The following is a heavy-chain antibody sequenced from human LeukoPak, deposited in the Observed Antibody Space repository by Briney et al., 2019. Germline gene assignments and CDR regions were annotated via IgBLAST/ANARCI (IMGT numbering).Heavy chain of an antibody. D-gene: IGHD3-22*01. CDR2: IYHSGTT. J-gene: IGHJ4*02. V-gene: IGHV4-4*02. CDR1: GGSISSSNW. Sequence: PSETLSLTCAVSGGSISSSNWWIWVRQPPGKGLEWIGEIYHSGTTNYNPSLKSRVTISVDKSKNQFSLKLSSVTAADTAVYYCARPKTHQPYYYDSSNGGHYFDYWGQGTLVTVSS. CDR3: ARPKTHQPYYYDSSNGGHYFDY.